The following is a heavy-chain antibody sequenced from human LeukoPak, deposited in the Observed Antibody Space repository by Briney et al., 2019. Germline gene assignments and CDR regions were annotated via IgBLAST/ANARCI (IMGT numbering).Heavy chain of an antibody. Sequence: SETLSLTCPVSGGSISSYYWSWIRQPPGKGLEWIGYIYYSGSTNYNPSLKSRVTISVDTSKNQFSLKLSSVTAADTAVYYCARGPTVTTGYWYFDLWGRGTLVTVSS. D-gene: IGHD4-17*01. CDR3: ARGPTVTTGYWYFDL. V-gene: IGHV4-59*01. CDR2: IYYSGST. J-gene: IGHJ2*01. CDR1: GGSISSYY.